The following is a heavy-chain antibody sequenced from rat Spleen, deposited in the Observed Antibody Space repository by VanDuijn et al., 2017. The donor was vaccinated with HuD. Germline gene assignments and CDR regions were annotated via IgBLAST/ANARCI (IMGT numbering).Heavy chain of an antibody. CDR3: TREGLRVYD. Sequence: QVQLKESGPGLVQPSQTLSLSCTVAGFSLTTHNVHWVRQPPGKGLEWMGVIWNSGGTRYNSTLKSRLSISRDTSKSQVFLKMNSLQTEDSAIYYCTREGLRVYDWGQGVLVTVSS. CDR2: IWNSGGT. D-gene: IGHD1-9*01. CDR1: GFSLTTHN. J-gene: IGHJ2*01. V-gene: IGHV2-41*01.